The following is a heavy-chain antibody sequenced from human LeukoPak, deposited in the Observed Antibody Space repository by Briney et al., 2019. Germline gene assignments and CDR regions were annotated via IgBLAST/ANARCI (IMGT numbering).Heavy chain of an antibody. D-gene: IGHD3-10*01. J-gene: IGHJ4*02. Sequence: GGSLRLSLAASGFTFSSYGMSWVRRAPGRGREGVATIKKDGSEKYYVDSVKGRFTISRDNAKNSLYLQMNSLRAEDTAVYYCARGPYIGSYLTSGYFDNWGQGTPVTVSS. CDR3: ARGPYIGSYLTSGYFDN. CDR1: GFTFSSYG. CDR2: IKKDGSEK. V-gene: IGHV3-7*04.